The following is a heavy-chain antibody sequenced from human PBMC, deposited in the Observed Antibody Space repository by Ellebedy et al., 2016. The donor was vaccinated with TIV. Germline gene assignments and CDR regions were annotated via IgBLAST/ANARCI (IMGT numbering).Heavy chain of an antibody. CDR2: MNSDTGNT. Sequence: ASVKVSCKASGYTFTTFDVIWVRQATGQGLEWMGWMNSDTGNTGYAHKFQGRITLTRNTSVSTAYMELTSLRSEDTALYYCARVRRMNWFDPWGQGTLVTVSS. J-gene: IGHJ5*02. V-gene: IGHV1-8*01. D-gene: IGHD1-1*01. CDR1: GYTFTTFD. CDR3: ARVRRMNWFDP.